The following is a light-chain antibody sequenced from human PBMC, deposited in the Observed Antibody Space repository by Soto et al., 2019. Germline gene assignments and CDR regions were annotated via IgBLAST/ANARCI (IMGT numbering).Light chain of an antibody. CDR1: QSISTW. V-gene: IGKV1-5*03. Sequence: DIQMTQSPSTLSAAVGDRVTITCRASQSISTWLAWFQQKPGKAPKVLIYKASSSESGVPSRFSGSGSGTEFTLTISSLQPDDFATYYCQQYNSYSWTFGQGTKVEIK. CDR2: KAS. J-gene: IGKJ1*01. CDR3: QQYNSYSWT.